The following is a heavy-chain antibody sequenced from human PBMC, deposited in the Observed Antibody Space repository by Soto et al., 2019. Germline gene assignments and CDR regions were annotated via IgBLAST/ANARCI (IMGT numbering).Heavy chain of an antibody. CDR3: ARGIDSIAVAGQYDY. CDR2: IIPIFGTA. J-gene: IGHJ4*02. V-gene: IGHV1-69*13. CDR1: GGTFSSYA. D-gene: IGHD6-19*01. Sequence: ASVKVSCKASGGTFSSYAISWVRQAPGQGLEWMGGIIPIFGTANYAQKFQGRVTITADESTSTAYMELSSLRSEDTAVYYCARGIDSIAVAGQYDYWGQGTLVTVSS.